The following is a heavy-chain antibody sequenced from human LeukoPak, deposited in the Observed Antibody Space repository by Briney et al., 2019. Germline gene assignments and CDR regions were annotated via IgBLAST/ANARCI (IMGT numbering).Heavy chain of an antibody. Sequence: AGGSLRLSCEASGFSFSSNSMNWVRQAPGKGLEWVSYISSSSGTIYYADSVEGRFTISRDNAKNSLYLQMNSLRAEGTAVYYCAILPTACRPGRCFDPWGQGTLVTVSS. V-gene: IGHV3-48*04. J-gene: IGHJ5*02. CDR2: ISSSSGTI. CDR1: GFSFSSNS. CDR3: AILPTACRPGRCFDP. D-gene: IGHD3-10*01.